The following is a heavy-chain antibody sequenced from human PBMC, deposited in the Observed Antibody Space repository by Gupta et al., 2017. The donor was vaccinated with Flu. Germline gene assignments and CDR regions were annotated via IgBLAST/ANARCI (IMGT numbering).Heavy chain of an antibody. CDR2: ISWSSGSL. CDR3: AKGATVAGTGFDP. Sequence: EVQLVESGGGLVQHGRSLRLSWAASGFTFGDYAMHWVRHVPRKGLGWVSGISWSSGSLGYLDSVKARFSISRDNAKNSLYLQMNSLKPEDTALYYCAKGATVAGTGFDPWGQGTLVTVSS. CDR1: GFTFGDYA. V-gene: IGHV3-9*01. J-gene: IGHJ5*02. D-gene: IGHD6-19*01.